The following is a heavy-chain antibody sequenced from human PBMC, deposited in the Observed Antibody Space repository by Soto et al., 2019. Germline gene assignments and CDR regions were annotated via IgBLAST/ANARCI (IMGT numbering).Heavy chain of an antibody. Sequence: QVQLVDSGGGVVQPGGSLRLSCEASGFTFSKFGIHWVRQAPGKGLEWVAVVSYDGSFKYYADSVKGRFTISRDNSKNTLYLQMNSLRPEDTALYYCAKDSDQLLFDYYYYGMDVWGQGTTVTVSS. CDR3: AKDSDQLLFDYYYYGMDV. CDR2: VSYDGSFK. J-gene: IGHJ6*02. D-gene: IGHD2-2*01. CDR1: GFTFSKFG. V-gene: IGHV3-30*18.